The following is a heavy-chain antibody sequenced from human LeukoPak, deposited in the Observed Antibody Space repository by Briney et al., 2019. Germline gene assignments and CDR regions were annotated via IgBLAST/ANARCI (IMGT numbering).Heavy chain of an antibody. V-gene: IGHV1-18*01. CDR1: GYTFTSYG. J-gene: IGHJ4*02. CDR3: ARGTPKRLTVGYYDYVWGSYPLFDY. Sequence: GASVKVSCKASGYTFTSYGISWVRQAPGQGLEWMGWISAYNGNTNYAQKPQGRVTMTTDTSTSTAYMELRSLRSDDTAVYYCARGTPKRLTVGYYDYVWGSYPLFDYWGQGTLVTVSS. CDR2: ISAYNGNT. D-gene: IGHD3-16*01.